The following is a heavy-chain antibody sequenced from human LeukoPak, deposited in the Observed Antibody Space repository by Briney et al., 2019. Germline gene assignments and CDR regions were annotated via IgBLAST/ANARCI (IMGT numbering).Heavy chain of an antibody. Sequence: GTSLRLSCAASGFTFSSYAMTWFGQAPGKGLGWVSAIGGSGGHTYYADSVKGRFTVSRDNSKNTLSLQMNSLRAEDTAIYFCARSETTPYYFESWGQGTLVTVSS. CDR2: IGGSGGHT. CDR3: ARSETTPYYFES. V-gene: IGHV3-23*01. CDR1: GFTFSSYA. J-gene: IGHJ4*02. D-gene: IGHD4-17*01.